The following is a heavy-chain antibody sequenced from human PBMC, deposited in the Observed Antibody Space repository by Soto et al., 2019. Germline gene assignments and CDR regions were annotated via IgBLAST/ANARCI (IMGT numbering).Heavy chain of an antibody. CDR2: ISGSGGST. CDR1: GFTLSSYA. Sequence: GGSLRLSCAASGFTLSSYAMSWVRQAPGKGLEWVSVISGSGGSTYYADSVKGRFTISRDNSKNTLYLQMNSLRAEDTDVYYCAKAVTRTAVNIGFDYWGQGTPVTVSS. D-gene: IGHD4-17*01. J-gene: IGHJ4*02. V-gene: IGHV3-23*01. CDR3: AKAVTRTAVNIGFDY.